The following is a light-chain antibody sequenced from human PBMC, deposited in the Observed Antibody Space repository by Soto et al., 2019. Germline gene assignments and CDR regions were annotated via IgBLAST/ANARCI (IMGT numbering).Light chain of an antibody. CDR1: SSDVGGYNY. CDR2: DVS. J-gene: IGLJ2*01. V-gene: IGLV2-14*01. Sequence: QSALTQPASVSGSPGQSITISCTGTSSDVGGYNYVSWYQQHPGKAPKLMIYDVSNRPSGVSNRFSGSKSGNTASLTISGLQAEDEADYYCSSYTSSGTLVVFGGGTKVTVI. CDR3: SSYTSSGTLVV.